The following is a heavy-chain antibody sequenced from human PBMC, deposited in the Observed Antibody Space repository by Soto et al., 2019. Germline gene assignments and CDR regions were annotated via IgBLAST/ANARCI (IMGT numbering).Heavy chain of an antibody. V-gene: IGHV1-2*04. J-gene: IGHJ6*01. CDR2: INPNSGGT. CDR3: ATHLGSGSHALPHPYHTGSDG. D-gene: IGHD3-10*01. CDR1: GYTFTSYD. Sequence: GPSGKVCCKSSGYTFTSYDINWVRQAPGQGLEWMGWINPNSGGTNYAQKCQGWVTMTRDTSISTAYMELSRLRSDDTAVYYRATHLGSGSHALPHPYHTGSDGWGPGTT.